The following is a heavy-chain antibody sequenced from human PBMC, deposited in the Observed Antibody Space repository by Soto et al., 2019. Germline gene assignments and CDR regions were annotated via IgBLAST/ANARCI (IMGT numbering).Heavy chain of an antibody. J-gene: IGHJ4*02. CDR2: ISGSGGST. V-gene: IGHV3-23*01. D-gene: IGHD3-3*01. CDR1: GFTFSSYA. Sequence: GESLKISCAASGFTFSSYAMSWVRQAPGKGLEWVSAISGSGGSTYYADSVKGRFTISRDNSKNTLYLQMNSLRAEDTAVYYCAKDGDYDFWSGTLNTRPFDYWGQGTLVTVSS. CDR3: AKDGDYDFWSGTLNTRPFDY.